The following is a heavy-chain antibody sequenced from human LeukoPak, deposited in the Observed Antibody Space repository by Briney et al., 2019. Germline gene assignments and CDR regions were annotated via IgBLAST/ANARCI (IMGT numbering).Heavy chain of an antibody. V-gene: IGHV1-69*10. D-gene: IGHD1/OR15-1a*01. J-gene: IGHJ4*02. CDR1: GYTFSRFG. Sequence: SVRVSCKTSGYTFSRFGISWVRQAPGQGLEWMGWIIPILGIANYAQKFQGRVTITADKSTSTAYMELSSLRSEDTAVYYCARDEQLYYFDYWGQGTLVTVSS. CDR2: IIPILGIA. CDR3: ARDEQLYYFDY.